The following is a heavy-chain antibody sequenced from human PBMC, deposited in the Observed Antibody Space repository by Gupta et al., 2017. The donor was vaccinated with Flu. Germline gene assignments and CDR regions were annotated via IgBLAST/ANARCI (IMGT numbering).Heavy chain of an antibody. CDR2: IYYSGSN. J-gene: IGHJ4*02. D-gene: IGHD2-2*01. V-gene: IGHV4-59*01. CDR1: GGSISSYY. CDR3: ARGVTAAGTDD. Sequence: QVQLQESGPGLVKPSETLSLTCTVSGGSISSYYWSWIRQPPGKGLEWIGYIYYSGSNNYNPSLKSRVTIAVDTAKTQFALKLSSVTAADTAVYYGARGVTAAGTDDGCQGTMVTVSS.